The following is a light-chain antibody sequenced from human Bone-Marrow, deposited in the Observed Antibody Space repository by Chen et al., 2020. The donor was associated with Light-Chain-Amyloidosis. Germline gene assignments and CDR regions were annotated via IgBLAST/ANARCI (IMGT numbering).Light chain of an antibody. CDR2: GNS. Sequence: QSVLTQPPSVSGAPGQRVTISCTGSKTNIGADNDAYWYQQVPGTAPKLLIYGNSHRPSGVPDRFSGSKSGTSAFLAITGLQAEDEAEYYCQSYDSSLSGYVVFGGGTKLTVL. V-gene: IGLV1-40*01. CDR3: QSYDSSLSGYVV. CDR1: KTNIGADND. J-gene: IGLJ2*01.